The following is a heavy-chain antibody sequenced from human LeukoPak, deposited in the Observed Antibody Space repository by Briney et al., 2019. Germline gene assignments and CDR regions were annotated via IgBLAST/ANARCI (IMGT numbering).Heavy chain of an antibody. V-gene: IGHV3-48*03. CDR3: TRRDYSSGQEYAEYFQH. CDR2: ISSSGSTI. CDR1: GFTFSSYE. Sequence: GGSLRLSCAASGFTFSSYEMDWVRQAPGKGLEWVSYISSSGSTIYYADSVKGRFTISRDNAKNSVYLQMNSLRAEDTAFYYCTRRDYSSGQEYAEYFQHWGQGTLVTVSS. D-gene: IGHD6-19*01. J-gene: IGHJ1*01.